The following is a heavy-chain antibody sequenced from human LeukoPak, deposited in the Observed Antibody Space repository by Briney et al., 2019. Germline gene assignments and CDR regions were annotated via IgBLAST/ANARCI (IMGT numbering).Heavy chain of an antibody. CDR3: AKDRAYYDSGGYYY. V-gene: IGHV3-23*01. J-gene: IGHJ4*02. CDR2: ISGSGGTT. CDR1: GFTFTSYA. Sequence: GGSLRLSCAASGFTFTSYAMTWVRQAPGKGLEWVSTISGSGGTTYYADSVKGRFTISRNNSERSVYLQMNSLRAEDTAVYYCAKDRAYYDSGGYYYWGQGTLVTVSS. D-gene: IGHD3-22*01.